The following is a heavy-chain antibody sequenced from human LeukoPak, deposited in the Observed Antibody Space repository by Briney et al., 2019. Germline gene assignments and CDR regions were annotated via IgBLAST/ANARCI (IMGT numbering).Heavy chain of an antibody. CDR3: ARDAVDTANAV. Sequence: GGSLRLSCAASGFTFDDYAMHWVRQAPGKGLEWVSGISWNSGSIGYADSVKGRFTISRDNAKNTLYLQMNSLRAEDTAVYYCARDAVDTANAVWGQGTTVTVSS. V-gene: IGHV3-9*01. J-gene: IGHJ6*02. D-gene: IGHD5-18*01. CDR2: ISWNSGSI. CDR1: GFTFDDYA.